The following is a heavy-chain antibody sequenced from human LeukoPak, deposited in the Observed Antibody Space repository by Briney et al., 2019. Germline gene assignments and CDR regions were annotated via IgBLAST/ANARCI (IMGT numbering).Heavy chain of an antibody. Sequence: GGSLRLSCAASGFTFSSYAMSWVRQAPGKGLEWVSAISGSGGSTYYADSVKGRFTISRDNSKNTLYLQMNSLRAEDTAVYYCAKDREMATKGLGSAFDYWGQGTLVTVSS. CDR2: ISGSGGST. J-gene: IGHJ4*02. D-gene: IGHD5-24*01. CDR3: AKDREMATKGLGSAFDY. CDR1: GFTFSSYA. V-gene: IGHV3-23*01.